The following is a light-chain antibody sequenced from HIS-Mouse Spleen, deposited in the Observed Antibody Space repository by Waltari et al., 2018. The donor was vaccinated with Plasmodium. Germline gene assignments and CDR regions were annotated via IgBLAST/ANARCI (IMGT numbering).Light chain of an antibody. CDR3: YSTDSSGNHRV. CDR1: ALPKKY. CDR2: EDS. Sequence: SYELTQPPSVSVSPGQTARITCSGDALPKKYAYWYQQKSGQAPVLVIYEDSKRPAGIPGGFSGSRSGTRATLTISGAQVEDEADYYCYSTDSSGNHRVFGGGTKLTVL. V-gene: IGLV3-10*01. J-gene: IGLJ3*02.